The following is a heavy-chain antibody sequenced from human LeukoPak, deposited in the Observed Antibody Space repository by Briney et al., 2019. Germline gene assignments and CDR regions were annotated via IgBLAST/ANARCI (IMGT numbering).Heavy chain of an antibody. CDR2: IYYSGST. D-gene: IGHD2-15*01. J-gene: IGHJ6*03. Sequence: SETLSLTCTVSGGSISSSSYYWGWIRQPPGKGLEWIGSIYYSGSTYYNPSLKSRVTISVDTSKNQFSLKLSSVTAADTAVYYCARSAQYCSGGSCYYYYYYMDVWGKGTTVTISS. V-gene: IGHV4-39*01. CDR1: GGSISSSSYY. CDR3: ARSAQYCSGGSCYYYYYYMDV.